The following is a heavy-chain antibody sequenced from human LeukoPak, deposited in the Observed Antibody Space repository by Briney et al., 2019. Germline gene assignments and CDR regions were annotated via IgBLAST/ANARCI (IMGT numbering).Heavy chain of an antibody. Sequence: PSETPSLTCADSGYSISSGFYWGWIRQPPGKGLEWIGSIYHGGSTFYSPSLKSRVTLSVDTSKNQFSLKLYSVTAADTAVYYCARHMSGSYYDALDIWGQGTMVTVSS. CDR1: GYSISSGFY. CDR3: ARHMSGSYYDALDI. D-gene: IGHD1-26*01. J-gene: IGHJ3*02. CDR2: IYHGGST. V-gene: IGHV4-38-2*01.